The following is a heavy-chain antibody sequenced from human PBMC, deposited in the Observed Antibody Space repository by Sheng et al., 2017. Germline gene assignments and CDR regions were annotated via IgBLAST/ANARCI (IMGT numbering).Heavy chain of an antibody. CDR3: ARDGFCSSTSCGNGFDI. V-gene: IGHV3-33*01. Sequence: QVQLVESGGGVVQPGRSLRLSCAASGFTFSSYGMHWVRQAPGKGLEWVAVIGYDGNNKYYVDSVKGRFTISRDSSKNTLYLQMNSLRAEDTAVYYCARDGFCSSTSCGNGFDIWGQGTTVTISS. D-gene: IGHD2-2*01. CDR1: GFTFSSYG. J-gene: IGHJ3*02. CDR2: IGYDGNNK.